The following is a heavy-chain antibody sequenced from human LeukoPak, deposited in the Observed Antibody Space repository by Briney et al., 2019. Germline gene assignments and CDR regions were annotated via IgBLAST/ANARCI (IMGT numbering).Heavy chain of an antibody. V-gene: IGHV3-48*01. CDR2: ISGGSRSI. CDR3: ARPRQERGSSWEDY. CDR1: GFTFNDHG. Sequence: GGSLTLSCAASGFTFNDHGMSWVGQAPGGGLEWISYISGGSRSIYYTDSVKGRFTISRDNAKDSLYLQMNSLRAEDTAVYYCARPRQERGSSWEDYWGQGTLVTVSS. D-gene: IGHD6-13*01. J-gene: IGHJ4*02.